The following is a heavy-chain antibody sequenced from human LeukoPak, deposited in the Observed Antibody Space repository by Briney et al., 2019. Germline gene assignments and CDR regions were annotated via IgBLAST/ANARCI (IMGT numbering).Heavy chain of an antibody. CDR2: IWYDGSNK. Sequence: QPGRSLRLSCAASGFTFSSYGMHWVRQAPGKGLEGVAVIWYDGSNKYYADSVKGRFTISRDNSKSTLYLQMNSLRAEDTAVYYCARDFQINYYDSSGPFDYWGQGTLVTVSS. CDR3: ARDFQINYYDSSGPFDY. D-gene: IGHD3-22*01. V-gene: IGHV3-33*01. CDR1: GFTFSSYG. J-gene: IGHJ4*02.